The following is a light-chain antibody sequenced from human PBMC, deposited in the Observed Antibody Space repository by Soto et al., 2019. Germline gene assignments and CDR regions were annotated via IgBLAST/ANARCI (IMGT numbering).Light chain of an antibody. CDR1: ESIGTW. J-gene: IGKJ1*01. V-gene: IGKV1-5*01. Sequence: DIQMTQSPSTLSASVGDRVTITCRASESIGTWLAWYQQKPGKAPNLLIYDASSLQSGDPSRFSGRGSGTEFTLTISSLQPDDFATYYCQQFQSFSRTFGQGTKVDIK. CDR3: QQFQSFSRT. CDR2: DAS.